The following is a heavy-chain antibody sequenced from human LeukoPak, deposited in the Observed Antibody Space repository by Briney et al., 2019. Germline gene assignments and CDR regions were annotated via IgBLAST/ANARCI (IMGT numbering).Heavy chain of an antibody. V-gene: IGHV4-59*08. J-gene: IGHJ4*02. CDR3: ARHRAYSSSSPFDY. Sequence: SETLSLTCTVSGGSISSYYWSWIRQPPGKGLEWIGYTYYTGSTNYNPSLKSRVTMFVDMSKNQFSLRLSSVTAADTAVYYCARHRAYSSSSPFDYWGQGTLVTVSS. CDR1: GGSISSYY. CDR2: TYYTGST. D-gene: IGHD6-6*01.